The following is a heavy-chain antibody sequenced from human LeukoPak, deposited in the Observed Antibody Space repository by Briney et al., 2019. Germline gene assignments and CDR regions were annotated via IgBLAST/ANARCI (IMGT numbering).Heavy chain of an antibody. D-gene: IGHD2-15*01. V-gene: IGHV4-4*09. CDR2: IHTSGST. Sequence: PSETLSLTCTVSGGFSSFYYWTWIRPPPGKGLEWIGNIHTSGSTDYSPSLKSRVTMSIDQSKNQFALRLSSVTGADTAVYYCARPGQSSWWVYFNYWGQGTLVTVSS. CDR1: GGFSSFYY. CDR3: ARPGQSSWWVYFNY. J-gene: IGHJ4*02.